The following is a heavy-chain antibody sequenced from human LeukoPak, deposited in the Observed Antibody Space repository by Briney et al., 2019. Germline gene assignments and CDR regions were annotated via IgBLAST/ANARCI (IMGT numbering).Heavy chain of an antibody. J-gene: IGHJ3*02. V-gene: IGHV3-23*01. D-gene: IGHD3-3*01. CDR1: GFTVSSNS. CDR3: AKVLRVLDAFDI. CDR2: ISGSGGST. Sequence: PGGSLILSCTVSGFTVSSNSMSWVRQAPGKGLEWVSAISGSGGSTYYADSVKGRFTISRDNSKNTLYLQMNSLRAEDTAVYYCAKVLRVLDAFDIWGQGTMVTVSS.